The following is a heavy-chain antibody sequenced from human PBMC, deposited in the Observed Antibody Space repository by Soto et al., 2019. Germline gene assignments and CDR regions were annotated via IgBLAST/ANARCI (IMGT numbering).Heavy chain of an antibody. CDR1: GFTFSSYW. V-gene: IGHV3-74*01. D-gene: IGHD6-13*01. CDR2: INSDGSST. Sequence: EVQLVESGGGLVQPGGSLRLSCAASGFTFSSYWMHWVRQAPGKGLVWVSRINSDGSSTSYADSVKGRFTISRDNAKNTLYLQMNSLRAEDTAVYYCAKPWQQLVRTDAFDIWGQGTMVTVSS. J-gene: IGHJ3*02. CDR3: AKPWQQLVRTDAFDI.